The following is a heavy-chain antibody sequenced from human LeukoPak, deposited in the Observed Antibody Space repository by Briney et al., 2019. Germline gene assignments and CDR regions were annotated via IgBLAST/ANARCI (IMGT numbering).Heavy chain of an antibody. CDR3: ARGGGPGPLFDY. V-gene: IGHV3-30-3*01. J-gene: IGHJ4*02. CDR1: GFTFSSYA. D-gene: IGHD1-14*01. Sequence: GGSLRPSCAASGFTFSSYAMSWVRQAPGKGLEWVAVISYDGSNKYYADSVKGRFTISRDNSKNTLYLQMNSLRAEDTAVYYCARGGGPGPLFDYWGQGTLVTVSS. CDR2: ISYDGSNK.